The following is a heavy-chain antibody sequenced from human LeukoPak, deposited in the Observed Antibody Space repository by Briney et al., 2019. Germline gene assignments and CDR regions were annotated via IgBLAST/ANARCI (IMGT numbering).Heavy chain of an antibody. J-gene: IGHJ4*02. CDR3: ARVDCSGGSCYTSFDY. CDR2: IIPIFGTA. D-gene: IGHD2-15*01. V-gene: IGHV1-69*05. Sequence: ASVKVSCKASGGTFSSYAISWVRLAPGQGLEWMGGIIPIFGTANYAQKFQGRVTITTDESTSTAYMELGSLRSEDTAVYYCARVDCSGGSCYTSFDYWGQGTLVTVSS. CDR1: GGTFSSYA.